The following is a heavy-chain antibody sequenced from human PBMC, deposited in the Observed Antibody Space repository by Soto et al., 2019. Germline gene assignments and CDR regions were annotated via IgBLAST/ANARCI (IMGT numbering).Heavy chain of an antibody. CDR3: ARWVPYGSGCSCYRDAFDI. Sequence: EVQLVESGGGLVQPGGSLRLSCAASGFTVSSNYMSWVRQAPGKGLEWVSVIYSGGSTYYADSVKGRITISRDNSKNTLYLQMNSLRAEDTAVYYCARWVPYGSGCSCYRDAFDIWGQGTMVTVSS. CDR1: GFTVSSNY. V-gene: IGHV3-66*01. CDR2: IYSGGST. J-gene: IGHJ3*02. D-gene: IGHD2-15*01.